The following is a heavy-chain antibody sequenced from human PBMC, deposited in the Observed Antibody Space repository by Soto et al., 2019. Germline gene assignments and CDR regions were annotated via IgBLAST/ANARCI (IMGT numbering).Heavy chain of an antibody. CDR1: GYTFTSYG. V-gene: IGHV1-18*01. CDR3: ARDGDIYPLWFDY. CDR2: ISAYNGNI. J-gene: IGHJ4*02. Sequence: ASLKVSCKASGYTFTSYGITWVRQAPGQGLEWMGWISAYNGNINYAQKFQGRVTMTTDTSTSTAYMELRSLRSDDTAVYYCARDGDIYPLWFDYWGQGTLVTVSS. D-gene: IGHD3-9*01.